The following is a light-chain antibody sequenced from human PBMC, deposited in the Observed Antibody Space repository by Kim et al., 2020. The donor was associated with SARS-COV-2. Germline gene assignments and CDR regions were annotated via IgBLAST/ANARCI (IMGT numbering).Light chain of an antibody. V-gene: IGKV3-11*01. CDR3: QQRSSWPLT. CDR1: KSISRY. Sequence: LPAGETAALSCRASKSISRYLGWYQQKPGQAPRLLISDAANRATGIPARFSGSGSGTDFTLTINSLEPEDFAVYYCQQRSSWPLTFGGGTKVEIK. CDR2: DAA. J-gene: IGKJ4*01.